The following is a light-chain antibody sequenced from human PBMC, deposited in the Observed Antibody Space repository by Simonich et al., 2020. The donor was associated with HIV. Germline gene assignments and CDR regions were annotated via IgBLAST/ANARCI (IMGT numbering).Light chain of an antibody. CDR3: SSYAGSNNLV. CDR1: NSDVGGYNY. V-gene: IGLV2-8*01. CDR2: EVI. J-gene: IGLJ3*02. Sequence: QSALTQPPSASGSPGQSVTISCTGTNSDVGGYNYVSWYQQYPGKAPKLMIYEVIKRPSGVPDRFSGSKSGNTASLTVSGLQAEDEADYYCSSYAGSNNLVFGGGTKLTVL.